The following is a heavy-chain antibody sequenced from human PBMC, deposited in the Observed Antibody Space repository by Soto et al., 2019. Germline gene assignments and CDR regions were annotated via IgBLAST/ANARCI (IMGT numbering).Heavy chain of an antibody. J-gene: IGHJ4*02. CDR3: ARGYTVGTFDY. CDR2: IYYSGST. V-gene: IGHV4-59*01. D-gene: IGHD3-16*02. CDR1: GGSISSYY. Sequence: SETLSLTCTVSGGSISSYYWSWIRQPPGKGLEWIGYIYYSGSTNYNPSLKSRVTISVDTSKNQFSLKLSSVTAADTAVYYCARGYTVGTFDYWGQGTLVTVSS.